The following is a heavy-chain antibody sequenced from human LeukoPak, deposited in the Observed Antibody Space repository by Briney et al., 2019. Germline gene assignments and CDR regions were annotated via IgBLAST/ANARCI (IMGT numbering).Heavy chain of an antibody. J-gene: IGHJ5*02. CDR1: GGSISSGGYS. Sequence: PSQTLSLTCAVSGGSISSGGYSWSWIRQPPGKGLEWIGYIYHSGSIYYNPSLKSRVTISVDRSKNQFSLKLSSVTAADTAVYYCARGGTFTIFGVVTGTRFDPWGQGTLVTVSS. D-gene: IGHD3-3*01. CDR3: ARGGTFTIFGVVTGTRFDP. V-gene: IGHV4-30-2*01. CDR2: IYHSGSI.